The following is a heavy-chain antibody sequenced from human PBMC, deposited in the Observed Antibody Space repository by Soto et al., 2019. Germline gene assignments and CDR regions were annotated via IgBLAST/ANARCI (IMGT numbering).Heavy chain of an antibody. CDR1: GGSISSYY. Sequence: PSETLSLTCTVSGGSISSYYWSWIRQPPGKGLEWIGYIYYSGSTNYNPSLKGRVTISVDTSKNQFSLKLSSVTAADTAVYYCARAVDTAMVYSYYYYYGMDVWGQGTTVTVS. V-gene: IGHV4-59*01. D-gene: IGHD5-18*01. CDR2: IYYSGST. CDR3: ARAVDTAMVYSYYYYYGMDV. J-gene: IGHJ6*02.